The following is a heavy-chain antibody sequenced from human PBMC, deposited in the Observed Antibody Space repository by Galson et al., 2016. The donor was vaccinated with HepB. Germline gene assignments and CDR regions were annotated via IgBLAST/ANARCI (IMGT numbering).Heavy chain of an antibody. CDR2: INPNGGST. J-gene: IGHJ6*02. D-gene: IGHD5-18*01. Sequence: SVRVSCKASGYTFTTYDMHWVRQAPGQGLEWMGIINPNGGSTSHAQKFQDRVTMTRDTSTSTVYMELSSLRSEETAIYYCARVWPGYTYGDHYYFGMDVWGQWTTVTVSS. V-gene: IGHV1-46*01. CDR3: ARVWPGYTYGDHYYFGMDV. CDR1: GYTFTTYD.